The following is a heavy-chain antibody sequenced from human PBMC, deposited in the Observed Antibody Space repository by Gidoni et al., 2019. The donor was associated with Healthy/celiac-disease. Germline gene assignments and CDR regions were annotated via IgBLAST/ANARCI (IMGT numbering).Heavy chain of an antibody. V-gene: IGHV3-23*01. Sequence: EVQLLESGGGLVQPGGSLRLSCAASGFTFSSYAMSWVRQAPGKGLEWVSAIRGCGGRTHYADSVKGRSTTTRDNSKNTLYLQMNSLRAEDTAVYFGAKGGFHVVPSGGGDYWGQGTLVTVSS. CDR1: GFTFSSYA. CDR3: AKGGFHVVPSGGGDY. D-gene: IGHD2-21*01. CDR2: IRGCGGRT. J-gene: IGHJ4*02.